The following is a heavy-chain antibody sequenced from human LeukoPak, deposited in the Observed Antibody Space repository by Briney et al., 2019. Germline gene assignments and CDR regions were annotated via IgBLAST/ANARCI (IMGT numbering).Heavy chain of an antibody. Sequence: SETLSLTCTVSDYSISSGYYWGWIRQPPGKGLEWIGSIYYSGSTYYNPSLKSRVTISVDTSKNQFSLKLSSVTAADTAVYYCAREMITFGGVIVGGYYFDYWGQGTLVTVSS. V-gene: IGHV4-38-2*02. CDR3: AREMITFGGVIVGGYYFDY. D-gene: IGHD3-16*02. CDR2: IYYSGST. CDR1: DYSISSGYY. J-gene: IGHJ4*02.